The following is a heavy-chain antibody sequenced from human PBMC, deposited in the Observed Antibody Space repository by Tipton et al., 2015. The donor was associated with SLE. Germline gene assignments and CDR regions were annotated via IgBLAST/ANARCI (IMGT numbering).Heavy chain of an antibody. CDR2: IQEDGSEK. V-gene: IGHV3-7*01. J-gene: IGHJ4*02. D-gene: IGHD5-12*01. Sequence: SLRLSCAASGFRLSDFWMSWVRQTPEKGLEWVANIQEDGSEKHYVDSVKGRFTISRDNAKNSMYLQMNSLRAEDTAVYYCANRAWLECWGQGTLVTVSS. CDR1: GFRLSDFW. CDR3: ANRAWLEC.